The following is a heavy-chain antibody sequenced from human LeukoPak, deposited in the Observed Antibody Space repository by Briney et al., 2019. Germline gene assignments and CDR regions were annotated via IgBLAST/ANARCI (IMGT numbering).Heavy chain of an antibody. J-gene: IGHJ4*02. D-gene: IGHD3-3*01. V-gene: IGHV3-7*01. Sequence: GGSLRLSCAASGFTFSTYLMSWVRQAPGKGLEWVANIKQDGSEKYYVDSVKGRFTISRDNAKNSLYLQMNSLRAEDTAVYYCAREGYDFWSGYSFYFDYWGQGTLVTVSS. CDR1: GFTFSTYL. CDR3: AREGYDFWSGYSFYFDY. CDR2: IKQDGSEK.